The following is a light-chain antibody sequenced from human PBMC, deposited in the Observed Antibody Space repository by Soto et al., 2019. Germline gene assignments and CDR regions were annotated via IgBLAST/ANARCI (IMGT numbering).Light chain of an antibody. J-gene: IGKJ1*01. Sequence: EIVLTQSPGTLSLSPEERATISSRASQSVSSSYLAWYQQKPDQAPRPLIYGASSRAIGIPDRFSGSGSGTDFTLIISRLEPEDFAVYYCQQYGSSPWTFGQGTKVDIK. CDR2: GAS. CDR3: QQYGSSPWT. V-gene: IGKV3-20*01. CDR1: QSVSSSY.